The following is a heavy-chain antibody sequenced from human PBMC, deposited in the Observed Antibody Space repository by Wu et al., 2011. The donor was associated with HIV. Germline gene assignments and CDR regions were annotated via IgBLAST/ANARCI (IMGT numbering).Heavy chain of an antibody. CDR1: GYTFTGYY. D-gene: IGHD3-3*02. V-gene: IGHV1-2*02. CDR3: ARISGRGTTSDFDY. J-gene: IGHJ4*02. Sequence: QVQLVQSGAEVKKPGASVEVSCKASGYTFTGYYMHWVRQAPGQGLEWMGWINPNSGGTNYAQKFQGRVTMTRDTSITTAYMELSSLRSDDTAVYYCARISGRGTTSDFDYWGQGTLVTVSS. CDR2: INPNSGGT.